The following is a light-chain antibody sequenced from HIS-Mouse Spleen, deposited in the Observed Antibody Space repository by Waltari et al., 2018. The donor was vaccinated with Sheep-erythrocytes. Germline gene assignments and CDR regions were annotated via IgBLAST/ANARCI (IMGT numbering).Light chain of an antibody. V-gene: IGKV1-5*03. CDR3: QQYNSYPLT. Sequence: DIQMTQSPSTLSASVGDRVTITCRASQCISSWLAWYQQKQGKAPKLLIYKAYSLESGVPSRFSGSGSGTEFTLTISSLQPDDFATYYCQQYNSYPLTFGGGTKVEIK. CDR1: QCISSW. J-gene: IGKJ4*01. CDR2: KAY.